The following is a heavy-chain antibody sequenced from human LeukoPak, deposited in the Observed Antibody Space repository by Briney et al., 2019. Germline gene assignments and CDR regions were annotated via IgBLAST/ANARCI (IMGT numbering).Heavy chain of an antibody. J-gene: IGHJ4*02. D-gene: IGHD3-22*01. CDR2: INPTGSST. Sequence: ASVKVSCKASGYSFTSHYMHWVRQAPGQGLEWLGLINPTGSSTLYAQKFQGRVTMTRDMSTSTVYMELSSLRSEDTAVYYCARGRRDYYDSSGYYLYWGQGTLVTVSS. CDR1: GYSFTSHY. CDR3: ARGRRDYYDSSGYYLY. V-gene: IGHV1-46*01.